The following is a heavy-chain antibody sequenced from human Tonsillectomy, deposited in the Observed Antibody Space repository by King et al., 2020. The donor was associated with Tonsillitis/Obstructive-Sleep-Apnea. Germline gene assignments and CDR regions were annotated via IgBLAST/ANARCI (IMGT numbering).Heavy chain of an antibody. J-gene: IGHJ4*02. CDR3: ARDGGYCGGDCYLY. D-gene: IGHD2-21*02. Sequence: VQLVESGGGLIQPGGSLRLSCAASGFTVSSNYMSWVRQAPGKGLDWVSVIYSGGSTYYADSVKGRFTISRDNSKNTLYLQMNSLRAEDTAVYYCARDGGYCGGDCYLYWGQGTLVTVSS. V-gene: IGHV3-53*01. CDR1: GFTVSSNY. CDR2: IYSGGST.